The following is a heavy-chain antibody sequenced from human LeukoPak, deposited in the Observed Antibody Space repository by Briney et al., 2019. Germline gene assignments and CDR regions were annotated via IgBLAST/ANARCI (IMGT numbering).Heavy chain of an antibody. CDR1: GASISSSY. V-gene: IGHV4-59*01. CDR2: IYHTGST. Sequence: PSETLSLTXTVSGASISSSYWSWIRQSPGKGLEWIGYIYHTGSTKYNPSLESRVTISVDTSKNQFSLKLTSVTAADTAVYYCARGYFDSRGYSNAFDYWGQGALVTVSS. D-gene: IGHD3-22*01. CDR3: ARGYFDSRGYSNAFDY. J-gene: IGHJ4*02.